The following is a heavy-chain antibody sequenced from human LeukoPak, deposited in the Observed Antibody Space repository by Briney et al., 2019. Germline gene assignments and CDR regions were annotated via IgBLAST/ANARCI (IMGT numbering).Heavy chain of an antibody. CDR3: ANPIRWGLAVTADWFDP. CDR2: INGNISTT. Sequence: APRSLRLSCAASGFAFTFNAISWLRQLPEKGMEWVSTINGNISTTFYAASERERFTISRNNSKNPLYLKANSRRASDRAVDYCANPIRWGLAVTADWFDPWGQGTLVVVSS. V-gene: IGHV3-23*01. J-gene: IGHJ5*01. CDR1: GFAFTFNA. D-gene: IGHD6-19*01.